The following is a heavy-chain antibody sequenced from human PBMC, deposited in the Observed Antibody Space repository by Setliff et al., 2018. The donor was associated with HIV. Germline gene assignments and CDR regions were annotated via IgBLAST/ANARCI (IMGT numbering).Heavy chain of an antibody. CDR1: GGTFSSYA. D-gene: IGHD1-20*01. J-gene: IGHJ3*02. CDR2: IIPIFGTA. Sequence: GASVKVSCKASGGTFSSYAISWVRQAPGQGLEWMGGIIPIFGTANYAQKFQGRVTITTDESTSTAYMELSSLRSEDTAVYYCARKKAYITNAFDIWGQGTMVTVSS. CDR3: ARKKAYITNAFDI. V-gene: IGHV1-69*05.